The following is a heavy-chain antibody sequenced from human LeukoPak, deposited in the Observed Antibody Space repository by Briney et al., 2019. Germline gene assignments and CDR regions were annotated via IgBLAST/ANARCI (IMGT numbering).Heavy chain of an antibody. CDR2: ISSSSSYI. Sequence: GGSLRLSCAASGFTFSSYAMSWVRQAPGKGLEWVSSISSSSSYIYYADSVKGRFTISRDNAKNSLFLQMNSLRAEDTAVYYCARDLGGYYDSSGYYYSFDYWGQGTLVTVSS. V-gene: IGHV3-21*01. CDR1: GFTFSSYA. CDR3: ARDLGGYYDSSGYYYSFDY. D-gene: IGHD3-22*01. J-gene: IGHJ4*02.